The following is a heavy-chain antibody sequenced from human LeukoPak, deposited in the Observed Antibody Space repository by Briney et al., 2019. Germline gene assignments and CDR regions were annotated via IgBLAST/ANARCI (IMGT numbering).Heavy chain of an antibody. J-gene: IGHJ4*02. V-gene: IGHV4-59*01. D-gene: IGHD4-23*01. CDR1: GGSISSYY. CDR2: IYYSGTT. Sequence: SETLSLTCTVSGGSISSYYCGSIRQPPGRGLEWIGYIYYSGTTKYNPALKSRVTMSVDTSKNQYSLQLSSVTAADTAVYYCARDLHGGNSGLGYWGQGTLVTVSS. CDR3: ARDLHGGNSGLGY.